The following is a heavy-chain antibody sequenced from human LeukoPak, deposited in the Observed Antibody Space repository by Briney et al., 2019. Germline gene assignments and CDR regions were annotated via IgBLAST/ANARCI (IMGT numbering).Heavy chain of an antibody. Sequence: KPSETLSLTCTVSGGSISTYYWNWLRQPAGKGLEWIGRIYTSGSTNYNASLKSRVTLSLDTSKNQFSLKLTSVTAADTAVYYCAREQAALGRYFDWLPFDYWGQGTLVTVSS. CDR3: AREQAALGRYFDWLPFDY. J-gene: IGHJ4*02. V-gene: IGHV4-4*07. D-gene: IGHD3-9*01. CDR2: IYTSGST. CDR1: GGSISTYY.